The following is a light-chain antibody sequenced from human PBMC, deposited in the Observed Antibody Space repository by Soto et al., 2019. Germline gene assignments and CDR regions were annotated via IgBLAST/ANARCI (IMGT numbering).Light chain of an antibody. J-gene: IGLJ3*02. V-gene: IGLV2-14*01. CDR1: SSDVGGYDY. CDR2: EVS. CDR3: SSYAGTNNFRV. Sequence: QSALTQPASVSGSPGQSITISCTGTSSDVGGYDYVSWYQQHPGKAPRLMIFEVSNRPSGGSNRFSGSKSGNTASLTVSGLHSEDEADYYCSSYAGTNNFRVFGGGTKLTVL.